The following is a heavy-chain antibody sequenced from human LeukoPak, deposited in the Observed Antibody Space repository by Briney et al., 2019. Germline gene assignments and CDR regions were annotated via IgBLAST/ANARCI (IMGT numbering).Heavy chain of an antibody. J-gene: IGHJ4*02. V-gene: IGHV1-8*02. CDR2: MNPNSGNT. CDR1: GYTFTGYY. CDR3: ARPAGSSGYFYY. Sequence: GASVKVSCKASGYTFTGYYMHWVRQAPGQGLEWMGWMNPNSGNTGYAQKFQGRVTMTRNTSISTAYMELSSLRSEDTAVYYCARPAGSSGYFYYWGQGTLVTVSS. D-gene: IGHD3-22*01.